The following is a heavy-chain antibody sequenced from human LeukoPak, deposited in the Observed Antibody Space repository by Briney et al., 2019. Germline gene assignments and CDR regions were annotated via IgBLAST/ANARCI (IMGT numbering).Heavy chain of an antibody. V-gene: IGHV3-74*01. CDR2: ISNDGSWI. J-gene: IGHJ4*02. CDR1: GFTFSPSW. D-gene: IGHD3-16*01. Sequence: GGSLRLTCAASGFTFSPSWMHWVRQAPGKGLEWVSRISNDGSWINYADSVKGRFTVSRDNAKNTLNLQMNSLRAEDTAVYFCARDGSAYNLDYWGQGVLVTVSS. CDR3: ARDGSAYNLDY.